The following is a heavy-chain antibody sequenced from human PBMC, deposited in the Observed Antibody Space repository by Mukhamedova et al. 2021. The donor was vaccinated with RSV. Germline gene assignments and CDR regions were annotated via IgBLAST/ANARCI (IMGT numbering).Heavy chain of an antibody. J-gene: IGHJ6*02. V-gene: IGHV1-69*10. CDR3: ARGFRDDFYYGVDV. Sequence: GQGLEWMGGIIPIRDIAHYARKFHGRVTITADKSTSTAYMELSSLRSEDTAVYYCARGFRDDFYYGVDVWGQGTTVTVSS. CDR2: IIPIRDIA.